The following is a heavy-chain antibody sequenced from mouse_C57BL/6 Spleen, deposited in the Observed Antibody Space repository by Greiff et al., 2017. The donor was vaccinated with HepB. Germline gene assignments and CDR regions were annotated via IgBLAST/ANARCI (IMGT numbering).Heavy chain of an antibody. CDR1: GFTFSSYT. Sequence: EVMLVESGGGLVKPGGSLKLSCAASGFTFSSYTMSWVRQTPEKRLEWVATISGGGGNTYYPDSVKGRFTISRDNAKNTLYLQMSSLRSEDTALYYCARLPYDYGSSYDSYAMDYWGQGTSVTVSS. J-gene: IGHJ4*01. CDR2: ISGGGGNT. D-gene: IGHD1-1*01. V-gene: IGHV5-9*01. CDR3: ARLPYDYGSSYDSYAMDY.